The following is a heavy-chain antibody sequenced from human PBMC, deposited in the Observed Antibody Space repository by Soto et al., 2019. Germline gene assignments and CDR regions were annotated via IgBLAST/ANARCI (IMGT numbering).Heavy chain of an antibody. D-gene: IGHD3-10*01. V-gene: IGHV1-69*01. CDR3: ARTGFGEVGYYGMDV. CDR2: FIPIFGTA. Sequence: QVQLVQSGAEVKKPGSSVKVSCKASGGTFSSYAISWVRQAPGQGLEWMGGFIPIFGTANYAQKYQGRVTITADESTSTAYMELSSLISEDTAVYYCARTGFGEVGYYGMDVWGQGTTVTVSS. J-gene: IGHJ6*02. CDR1: GGTFSSYA.